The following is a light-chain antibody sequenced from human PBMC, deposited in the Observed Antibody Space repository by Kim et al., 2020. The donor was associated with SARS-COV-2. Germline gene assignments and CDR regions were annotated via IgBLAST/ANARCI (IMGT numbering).Light chain of an antibody. J-gene: IGKJ4*01. V-gene: IGKV1-27*01. Sequence: DIQMTQSPSSLSASVGDRVTITCRASQDIRDYVAWYQQKPGKTPNLLIYGASTLQSGVPSRFSGSGSGTKITLTISSLQPEDVATYYCQKYNSLLALTFGGGTKVDIK. CDR3: QKYNSLLALT. CDR1: QDIRDY. CDR2: GAS.